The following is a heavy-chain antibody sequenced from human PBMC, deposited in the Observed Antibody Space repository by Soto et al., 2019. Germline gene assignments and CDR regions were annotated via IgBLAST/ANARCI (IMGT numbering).Heavy chain of an antibody. CDR3: AKDRREGRNSAFYFDF. D-gene: IGHD2-15*01. J-gene: IGHJ4*02. Sequence: GGSLRLSCAASGFKFSNYAMSWVRQAPGKGLEWVSLISATGGGTYYADSVKGRFTISRDNSHNTLYLQVHSLTAEDTAVYYCAKDRREGRNSAFYFDFWGQAAQVTVSS. CDR2: ISATGGGT. V-gene: IGHV3-23*01. CDR1: GFKFSNYA.